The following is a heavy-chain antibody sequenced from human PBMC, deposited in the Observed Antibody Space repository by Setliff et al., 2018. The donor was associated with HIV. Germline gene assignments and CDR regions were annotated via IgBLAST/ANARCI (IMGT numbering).Heavy chain of an antibody. D-gene: IGHD2-15*01. V-gene: IGHV4-31*03. CDR1: GGSIRSGSYY. Sequence: PSETLSLTCTVAGGSIRSGSYYWSWIRQHPGKGLEWIGYIYYSGSTYYNPSLKSRVTISLDTSKKQFSLKLSSVTAADTAVYYCARGWELLPYWALNVWGKGTTVTVSS. CDR3: ARGWELLPYWALNV. CDR2: IYYSGST. J-gene: IGHJ6*04.